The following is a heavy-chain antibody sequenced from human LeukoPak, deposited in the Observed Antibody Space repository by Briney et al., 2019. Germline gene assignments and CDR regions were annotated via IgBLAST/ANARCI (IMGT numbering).Heavy chain of an antibody. J-gene: IGHJ5*02. CDR2: ISSSSSTI. V-gene: IGHV3-48*01. CDR3: ARDGAWELLVWFDP. CDR1: GFTFSSYS. D-gene: IGHD1-26*01. Sequence: GGSLRLSCAASGFTFSSYSMNWVRQAPGKGLEWVSYISSSSSTIYYADSVKGRFTISRDNAKNSLYLQMNSLRAEDTAVYYCARDGAWELLVWFDPWGQGTLVTVSS.